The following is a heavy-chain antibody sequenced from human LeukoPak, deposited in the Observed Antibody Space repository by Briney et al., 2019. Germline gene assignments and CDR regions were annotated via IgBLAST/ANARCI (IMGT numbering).Heavy chain of an antibody. D-gene: IGHD3-10*01. V-gene: IGHV3-30*18. CDR2: ISYDGSNK. CDR3: ANGGQNPIRFGELEDY. Sequence: GGSLRLSCAASGFTFSSYGMHWVRQAPGKGLEWVAVISYDGSNKYYADSVKGRFTISRDNSKNTLYLQMNSLRAEDTAVYYCANGGQNPIRFGELEDYWGQGTLVTVSS. CDR1: GFTFSSYG. J-gene: IGHJ4*02.